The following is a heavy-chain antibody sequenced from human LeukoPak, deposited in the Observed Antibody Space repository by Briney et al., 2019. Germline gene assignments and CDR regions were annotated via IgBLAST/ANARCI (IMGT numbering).Heavy chain of an antibody. J-gene: IGHJ6*03. CDR3: ARGAAARQYGYYYYMDV. V-gene: IGHV4-34*01. CDR1: GGSFSGYY. D-gene: IGHD6-6*01. Sequence: SETLSLTCAVYGGSFSGYYWSWIRQPPGKGLEWIGEINHSGSTNYNPSLKSRVTISVDTSKNQFSLELSSVTAADTAVYYCARGAAARQYGYYYYMDVWGKGTTVTVSS. CDR2: INHSGST.